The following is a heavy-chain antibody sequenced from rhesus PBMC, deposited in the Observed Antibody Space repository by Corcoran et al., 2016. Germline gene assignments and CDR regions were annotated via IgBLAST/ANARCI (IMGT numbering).Heavy chain of an antibody. D-gene: IGHD4-23*01. CDR1: GGSVSSSNC. CDR3: ARDRVGTVTTRGYFEF. Sequence: QVQLQESGPGLEKPSETLSLTCAVSGGSVSSSNCGSWIRQPPGKGQEWIGYISGSSDSTYYNPSLKRRVTISTDTSKNQFSLKLSAVTAADTAVYYCARDRVGTVTTRGYFEFWGQGALVTVSS. CDR2: ISGSSDST. V-gene: IGHV4-65*01. J-gene: IGHJ1*01.